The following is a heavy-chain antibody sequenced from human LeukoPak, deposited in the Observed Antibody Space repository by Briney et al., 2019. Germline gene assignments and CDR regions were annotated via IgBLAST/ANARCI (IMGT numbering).Heavy chain of an antibody. V-gene: IGHV7-4-1*02. CDR2: INTNTGNP. Sequence: GASVKVSCKASGYTFTSYSMNWVRRAPGQGLEWLGWINTNTGNPTYAQGFTGRFVFSLDTSVSTAYLQISSLKAEDTAVYYCARNSPRNFDYWGQGTLVTVSS. J-gene: IGHJ4*02. CDR3: ARNSPRNFDY. CDR1: GYTFTSYS. D-gene: IGHD1-14*01.